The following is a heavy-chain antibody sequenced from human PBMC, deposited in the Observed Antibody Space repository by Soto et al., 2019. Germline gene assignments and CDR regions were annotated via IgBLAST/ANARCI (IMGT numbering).Heavy chain of an antibody. D-gene: IGHD4-17*01. J-gene: IGHJ4*02. V-gene: IGHV4-39*01. CDR2: IYYSGST. CDR1: GGSISSSSYY. CDR3: ARHTVTADY. Sequence: PSETLSLTCTVSGGSISSSSYYWGWIRQPPGKGLEWIGSIYYSGSTYYNPSLKSRVTISVDTSKNQFSLKLSSVTAADTAVYYCARHTVTADYWGQGTLVTVSS.